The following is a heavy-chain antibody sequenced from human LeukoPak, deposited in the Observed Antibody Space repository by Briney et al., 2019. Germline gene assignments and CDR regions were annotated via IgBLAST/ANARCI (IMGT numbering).Heavy chain of an antibody. V-gene: IGHV1-18*01. D-gene: IGHD2-2*01. Sequence: ASVKVSCKASGGTFSSYAISWVRQAPGQGLEWMGWISAYNGNTNYAQKLQGRVTMTSDTSTSTAYMELRSLRSDDTAVYYCAGDRPDYYCSSTSCSGLDYWGQGTLVTVSS. J-gene: IGHJ4*02. CDR1: GGTFSSYA. CDR3: AGDRPDYYCSSTSCSGLDY. CDR2: ISAYNGNT.